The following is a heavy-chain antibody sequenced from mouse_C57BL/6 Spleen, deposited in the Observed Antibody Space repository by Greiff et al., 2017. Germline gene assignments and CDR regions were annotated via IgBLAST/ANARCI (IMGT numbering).Heavy chain of an antibody. CDR1: GYTFTDYE. V-gene: IGHV1-15*01. Sequence: QVQLKQSGAELVRPGASVTLSCKASGYTFTDYEMHWVKQTPVHGLEWIGAIDPETGGTAYNQKFKGKAILTADKSSSTAYMELRSLTSEDSAVYYCTRSRDGYYEGFAYWGQGTLVTVSA. J-gene: IGHJ3*01. CDR3: TRSRDGYYEGFAY. D-gene: IGHD2-3*01. CDR2: IDPETGGT.